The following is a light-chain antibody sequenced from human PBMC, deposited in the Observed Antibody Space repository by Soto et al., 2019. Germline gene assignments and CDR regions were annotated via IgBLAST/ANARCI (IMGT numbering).Light chain of an antibody. J-gene: IGKJ1*01. CDR3: QQSYSTSWT. Sequence: DIQMTQSPSSLSASVGDRVTITCRASQSISSYLNWYQQKPGKAPKLLIYAASSLQSGVPSRFSGSGSGTDLTLTISSLQPEDFATYYCQQSYSTSWTFGQGTKVDNK. CDR2: AAS. CDR1: QSISSY. V-gene: IGKV1-39*01.